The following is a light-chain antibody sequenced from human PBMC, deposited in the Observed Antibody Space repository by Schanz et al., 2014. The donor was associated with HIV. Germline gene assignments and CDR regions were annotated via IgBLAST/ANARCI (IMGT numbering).Light chain of an antibody. V-gene: IGLV1-44*01. CDR1: SSNIGTGYD. CDR2: SNN. CDR3: AAWDDSLNSAA. J-gene: IGLJ7*01. Sequence: QSILAQPLSVSGAPGQRVTISCTGSSSNIGTGYDVHWYQQLPGTAPKLLIYSNNQRPSGVPDRFSGSKSGTSAALAISGLQSEDEADYYCAAWDDSLNSAAFGGGTQLTVL.